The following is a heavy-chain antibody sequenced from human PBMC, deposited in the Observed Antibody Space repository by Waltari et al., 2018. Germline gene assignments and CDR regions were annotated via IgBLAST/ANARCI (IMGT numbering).Heavy chain of an antibody. Sequence: EVQLVESGGGLVQPGGSLRLSCAASGFTFSSYWMSWVRQAPGKGREWVANIKQDGSEKYYVDSVKGRFTISRDNAKNSLYLQMNSLRAEDTAVYYCARDRRRVFGVVRGGYYFDYWGQGTLVTVSS. V-gene: IGHV3-7*01. D-gene: IGHD3-3*01. CDR3: ARDRRRVFGVVRGGYYFDY. CDR2: IKQDGSEK. CDR1: GFTFSSYW. J-gene: IGHJ4*02.